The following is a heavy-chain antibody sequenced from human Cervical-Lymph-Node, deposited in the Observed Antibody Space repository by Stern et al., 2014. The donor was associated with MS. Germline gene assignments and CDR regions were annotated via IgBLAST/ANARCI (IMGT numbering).Heavy chain of an antibody. CDR2: VSTSGMTT. D-gene: IGHD5-12*01. CDR1: GFTLSDYG. J-gene: IGHJ4*02. Sequence: EVQLVQSGGGLVQTGGSLKLSCEVSGFTLSDYGMSWVRQAPGKGLEWLAFVSTSGMTTHYADSVEGRFSISRDNAGSSVYLQMHSLRDEDTAIYYCARTWRENTFDHLGQGTLVTVSS. V-gene: IGHV3-48*03. CDR3: ARTWRENTFDH.